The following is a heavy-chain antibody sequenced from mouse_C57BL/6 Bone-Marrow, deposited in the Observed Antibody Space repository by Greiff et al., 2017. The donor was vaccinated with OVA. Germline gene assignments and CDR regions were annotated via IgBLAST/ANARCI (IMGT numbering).Heavy chain of an antibody. V-gene: IGHV1-55*01. J-gene: IGHJ4*01. CDR3: ARWGGNYAMDY. CDR1: GYTFTSYW. CDR2: IYPGSGST. Sequence: QVQLQQPGAELVKPGASVKMSCKASGYTFTSYWITWVKQRPGQGLEWIGDIYPGSGSTNYNEKFKSKATLTVDTSSSTAYMQLSSQTSEDSAVYYCARWGGNYAMDYWGQGTSVTVSA.